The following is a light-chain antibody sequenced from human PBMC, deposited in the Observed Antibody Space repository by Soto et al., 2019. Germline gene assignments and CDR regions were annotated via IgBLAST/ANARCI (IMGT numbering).Light chain of an antibody. J-gene: IGKJ5*01. V-gene: IGKV1-39*01. CDR3: QQSYSPPPIP. Sequence: DIQMTQSPSSLSASVGDRVTITCRASQSIGRFLNWYQQKPGKAPALLVFAASSLQSGVPSRFSGSGSGTDFTLTISGLQPEDFATYYCQQSYSPPPIPVAQGTRLEIK. CDR2: AAS. CDR1: QSIGRF.